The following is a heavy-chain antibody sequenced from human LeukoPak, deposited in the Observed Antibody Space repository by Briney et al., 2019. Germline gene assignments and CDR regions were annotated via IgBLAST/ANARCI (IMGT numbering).Heavy chain of an antibody. CDR3: AKSIKEYYYDSSGYYRYYYYYMDV. CDR2: ISWDGGST. V-gene: IGHV3-43D*03. J-gene: IGHJ6*03. CDR1: GFTFDDYA. D-gene: IGHD3-22*01. Sequence: GGSLRLSCAASGFTFDDYAMHWLRQAPGKGLEWVSLISWDGGSTYYADSVKGRFTISRDNSKNSLYLQMNSLRAEDTALYYCAKSIKEYYYDSSGYYRYYYYYMDVWGKGTTVTVSS.